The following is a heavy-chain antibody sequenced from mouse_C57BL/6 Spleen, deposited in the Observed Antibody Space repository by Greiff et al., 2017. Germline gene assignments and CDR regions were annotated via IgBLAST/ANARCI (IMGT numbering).Heavy chain of an antibody. J-gene: IGHJ3*01. Sequence: EVQVVESGGGLVKPGGSLKLSCAASGFTFSSYTMSWVRQTPEKRLEWVATISGGGGNTYYPDSVKGRFTISRDNAKNTLYLQMSSLRSEDTALYYCARSNWDLFAYWGQGTLVTVSA. CDR3: ARSNWDLFAY. CDR1: GFTFSSYT. D-gene: IGHD4-1*01. CDR2: ISGGGGNT. V-gene: IGHV5-9*01.